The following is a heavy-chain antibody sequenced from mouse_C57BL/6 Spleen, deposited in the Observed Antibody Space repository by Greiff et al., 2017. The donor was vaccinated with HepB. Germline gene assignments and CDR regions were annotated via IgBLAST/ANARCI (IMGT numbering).Heavy chain of an antibody. CDR1: GYTFTDYN. V-gene: IGHV1-22*01. CDR2: INPNNGGT. D-gene: IGHD1-1*01. Sequence: VQLQQSGPELVKPGASVKMSCKASGYTFTDYNMHWVKQSHGKSLEWIGYINPNNGGTSYNQKFKGKATLTVNKSSSTAYMELRSLTSEDSAVYYCAREEDYYEYFDVWGTGTTVTVSS. CDR3: AREEDYYEYFDV. J-gene: IGHJ1*03.